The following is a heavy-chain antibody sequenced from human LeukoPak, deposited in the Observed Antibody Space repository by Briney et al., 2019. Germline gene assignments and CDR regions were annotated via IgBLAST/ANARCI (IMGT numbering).Heavy chain of an antibody. D-gene: IGHD2-15*01. CDR2: IYYSGST. V-gene: IGHV4-30-4*08. CDR3: ARYCSGGSCSADAFDI. J-gene: IGHJ3*02. Sequence: PSQTLSLTRTVSGGSISSGGYYWSWIRQPPGKGLEWIGYIYYSGSTYYNPSLKSRVTISVDTSKNQFSLKLSSVTAADTAVYYCARYCSGGSCSADAFDIWGQGTMVTVSS. CDR1: GGSISSGGYY.